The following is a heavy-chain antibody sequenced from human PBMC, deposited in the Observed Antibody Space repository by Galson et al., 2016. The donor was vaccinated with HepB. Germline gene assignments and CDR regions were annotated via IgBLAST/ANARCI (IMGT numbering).Heavy chain of an antibody. Sequence: SETLSLTCAVSGGSISSSNWWSLVRQSPGKGLEWIGEIYHSGSTNYNPSLKSRVTISVDKSKNQFSLKLSSVTAADTAVYYCARVRVVAMWGGVDWFDPWGQGILVIVSS. J-gene: IGHJ5*02. CDR3: ARVRVVAMWGGVDWFDP. CDR2: IYHSGST. CDR1: GGSISSSNW. D-gene: IGHD2-15*01. V-gene: IGHV4-4*02.